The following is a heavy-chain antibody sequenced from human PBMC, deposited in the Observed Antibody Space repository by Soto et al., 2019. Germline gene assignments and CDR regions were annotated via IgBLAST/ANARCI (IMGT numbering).Heavy chain of an antibody. J-gene: IGHJ4*02. CDR3: ARDKVGAIDY. CDR1: GGTFSSYT. V-gene: IGHV1-69*08. Sequence: GPPVKVSCKGSGGTFSSYTISWVRQAPGQGLEWMGRIIPNLGKTSYAQKFQGRVTMTGNKSTSTAYMELSSLRSEDTAVYYCARDKVGAIDYWGQGTLVTVSS. CDR2: IIPNLGKT. D-gene: IGHD1-26*01.